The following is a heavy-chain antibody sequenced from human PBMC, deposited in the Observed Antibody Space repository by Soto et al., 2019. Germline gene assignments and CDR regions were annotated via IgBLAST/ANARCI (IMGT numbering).Heavy chain of an antibody. CDR2: IYYSGST. J-gene: IGHJ4*02. CDR1: GGSISSGDYY. V-gene: IGHV4-30-4*01. CDR3: ARHRPADGSFDY. D-gene: IGHD6-13*01. Sequence: SETLSLTCTVSGGSISSGDYYWSWIRQPPGKGLEWIGYIYYSGSTYYTPSLKSRLTISADTSKNQFSLKLSSVTAADTAVYYCARHRPADGSFDYWGQGTLLAVYS.